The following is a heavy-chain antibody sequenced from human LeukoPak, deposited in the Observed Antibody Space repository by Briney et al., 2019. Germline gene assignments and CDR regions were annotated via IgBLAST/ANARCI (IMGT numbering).Heavy chain of an antibody. V-gene: IGHV4-59*01. D-gene: IGHD5-18*01. CDR1: GGSISSYY. CDR3: ARERGRSYGSVPYYYYYMDV. Sequence: NSSETLPLTCTVSGGSISSYYWSWIRQPPGKGLEWIGYIYYSGSTNYNPSLKSRVTISVDTSKNQFSLKLSSVTAADTAVYYCARERGRSYGSVPYYYYYMDVWGKGSTVTVSS. CDR2: IYYSGST. J-gene: IGHJ6*03.